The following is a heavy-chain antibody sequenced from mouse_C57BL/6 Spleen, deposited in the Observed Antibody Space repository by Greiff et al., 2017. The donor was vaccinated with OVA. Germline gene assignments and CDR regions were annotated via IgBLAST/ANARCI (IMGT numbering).Heavy chain of an antibody. CDR3: ARHGGYYFDY. Sequence: EVMLVESGGDLVKPGGSLKLSCAASGFTFSSYGMSWVRQTPDKRLEWVATISSGGSYTYYPDSVKGRSTISRDNAKNTLYLQMSSLKSEDTAMYYCARHGGYYFDYWGQGTTLTVSS. CDR2: ISSGGSYT. J-gene: IGHJ2*01. CDR1: GFTFSSYG. V-gene: IGHV5-6*01.